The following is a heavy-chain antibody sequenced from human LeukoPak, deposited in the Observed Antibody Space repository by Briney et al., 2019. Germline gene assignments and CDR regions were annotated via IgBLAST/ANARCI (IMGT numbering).Heavy chain of an antibody. V-gene: IGHV3-30*02. Sequence: GGSLRLSXAASGFTFSNYGMHWVRQAPGKGLEWVAFIRYDGSNKYYADSVKGRFTISRDNAKNSLYLQMNSLRAEDTAVYYCARRIGVVVAATPVDYWGPGTLVTVSS. D-gene: IGHD2-15*01. CDR1: GFTFSNYG. CDR2: IRYDGSNK. CDR3: ARRIGVVVAATPVDY. J-gene: IGHJ4*02.